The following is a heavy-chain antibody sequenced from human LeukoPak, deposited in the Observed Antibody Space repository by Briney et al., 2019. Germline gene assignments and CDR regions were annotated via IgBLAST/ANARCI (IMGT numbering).Heavy chain of an antibody. CDR3: GRTGDLSDY. Sequence: GGSLRLSCGASGLTFSTYSMNWVRQAPGKGLEWVANIKQDGSEKHYVDSVKGRFIISRDNVENSLYLQMNSLRVEDTAVYYCGRTGDLSDYWGQGTLVTVSS. J-gene: IGHJ4*02. D-gene: IGHD7-27*01. CDR1: GLTFSTYS. V-gene: IGHV3-7*01. CDR2: IKQDGSEK.